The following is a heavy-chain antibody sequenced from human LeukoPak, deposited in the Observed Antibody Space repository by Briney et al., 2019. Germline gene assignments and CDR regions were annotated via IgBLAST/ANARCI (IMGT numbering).Heavy chain of an antibody. CDR2: ISSSGGST. J-gene: IGHJ3*02. D-gene: IGHD3-22*01. CDR3: AKYGYYDNSGYPSPVGAFDI. Sequence: GGSLRLSCAASGFTFSSYAMSWVRRAPGKGLEWVSAISSSGGSTYYPDSVKGRFTISRDNSKNTLYLQMNSLRAEDTAVYYCAKYGYYDNSGYPSPVGAFDIWGQGTMVTVSS. V-gene: IGHV3-23*01. CDR1: GFTFSSYA.